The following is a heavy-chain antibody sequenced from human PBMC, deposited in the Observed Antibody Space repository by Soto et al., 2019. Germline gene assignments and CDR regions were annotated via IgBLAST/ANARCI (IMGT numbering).Heavy chain of an antibody. D-gene: IGHD1-1*01. CDR2: IYPGDSDT. J-gene: IGHJ6*02. V-gene: IGHV5-51*01. CDR1: GYRFTDYW. CDR3: ARLQSGGRYKGRYYDMDV. Sequence: GESLKISCKGSGYRFTDYWIAWVRQLPGKGLEWMGIIYPGDSDTRYSPSFEGHVTITGDKSINTAYLQWSSLKASDTAMFYCARLQSGGRYKGRYYDMDVWGQGTTVTVSS.